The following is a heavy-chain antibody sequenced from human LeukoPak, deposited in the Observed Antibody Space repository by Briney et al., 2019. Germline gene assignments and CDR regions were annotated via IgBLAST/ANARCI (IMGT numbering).Heavy chain of an antibody. V-gene: IGHV1-69*05. D-gene: IGHD2-2*01. J-gene: IGHJ4*02. CDR3: ARAVRYCSSTSCYDPPFFDY. CDR1: GGTFSSYA. CDR2: IIPIFGTA. Sequence: SVKVSCKASGGTFSSYAISWVRQAPGQGLEWMGGIIPIFGTANYAQKFQGRVTITTDESTSTAYTELSSLRSEDTAVYYCARAVRYCSSTSCYDPPFFDYWGQGTLVTVSS.